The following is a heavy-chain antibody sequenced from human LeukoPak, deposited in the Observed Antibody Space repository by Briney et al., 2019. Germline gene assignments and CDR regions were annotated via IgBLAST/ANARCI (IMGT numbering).Heavy chain of an antibody. Sequence: SETLSLTCTVSGGSISSSSYYWGWIRQPPRKGLEWIGSIYYSGSTYYNPSLKSRVTISVDTSKNQFSLKLSSVTAADTAVYYCAREHKTRSMVRGVIDYWGQGTLVTVSS. CDR1: GGSISSSSYY. CDR3: AREHKTRSMVRGVIDY. CDR2: IYYSGST. J-gene: IGHJ4*02. V-gene: IGHV4-39*07. D-gene: IGHD3-10*01.